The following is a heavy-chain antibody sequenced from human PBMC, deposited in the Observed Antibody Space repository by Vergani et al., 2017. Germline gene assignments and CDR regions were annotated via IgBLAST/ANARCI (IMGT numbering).Heavy chain of an antibody. D-gene: IGHD3-16*01. Sequence: VQLVESGGGLVQPGGSLRLSCAASGFTVSSNYMSWVRQAPGKGLEWVSYISTSGSTIYYADSVKGRFTISRDNAKNSLFLQMNSLRADDTAVYYCARGGDQDYIWGSSDYWGQGTLVTVSS. J-gene: IGHJ4*02. CDR1: GFTVSSNY. CDR3: ARGGDQDYIWGSSDY. CDR2: ISTSGSTI. V-gene: IGHV3-11*01.